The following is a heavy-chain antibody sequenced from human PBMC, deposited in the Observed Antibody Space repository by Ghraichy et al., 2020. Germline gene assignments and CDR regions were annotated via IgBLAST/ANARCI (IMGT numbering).Heavy chain of an antibody. CDR1: GGSFSGYY. V-gene: IGHV4-34*01. D-gene: IGHD6-13*01. CDR2: INHSGST. Sequence: SETLSLTCAVYGGSFSGYYWSWIRQPPGKGLEWIGEINHSGSTNYNPSLKSRVTISVDTSKNQFSLKLSSVTAADTAVYYCARVSSSSWYAPRRKYFDYWGQGTLVTVSS. CDR3: ARVSSSSWYAPRRKYFDY. J-gene: IGHJ4*02.